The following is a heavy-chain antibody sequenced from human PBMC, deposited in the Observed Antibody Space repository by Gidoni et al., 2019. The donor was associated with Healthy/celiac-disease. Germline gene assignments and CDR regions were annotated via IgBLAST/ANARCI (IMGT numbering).Heavy chain of an antibody. V-gene: IGHV4-30-2*01. J-gene: IGHJ6*02. CDR2: SYHSGST. CDR1: GGSTSSGGYS. D-gene: IGHD4-17*01. CDR3: ARLHHTVTTSDGMDV. Sequence: QLQLQESGSGLVKPPQTLSPTCAVSGGSTSSGGYSWSWIWQPPGKGLEWVGYSYHSGSTYYNPSLKSRVTISVDRSKNQFSLKLSSVTAADAAVYYCARLHHTVTTSDGMDVWGQGTTVTVSS.